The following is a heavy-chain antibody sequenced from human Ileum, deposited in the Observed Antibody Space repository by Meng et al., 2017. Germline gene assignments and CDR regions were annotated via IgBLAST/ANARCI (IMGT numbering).Heavy chain of an antibody. Sequence: QVELQRWGAVLLKPPETLSPTCGVYGGSFGGYYWSWIRQPPGKGLEWIGEIDHSGGTNYNPSLKNRVTISVDTSNNRFSLKLSSVKAADTALYFCARRVGATPYAYNWLDPWGQGTLVTVSS. V-gene: IGHV4-34*01. CDR2: IDHSGGT. J-gene: IGHJ5*02. CDR3: ARRVGATPYAYNWLDP. D-gene: IGHD1-26*01. CDR1: GGSFGGYY.